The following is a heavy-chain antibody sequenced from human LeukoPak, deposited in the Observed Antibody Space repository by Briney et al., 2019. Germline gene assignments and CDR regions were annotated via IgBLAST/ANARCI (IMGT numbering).Heavy chain of an antibody. CDR1: GFTVSSHY. D-gene: IGHD3-16*01. V-gene: IGHV3-66*01. J-gene: IGHJ4*02. CDR3: ARDRPAGGVGDFDH. Sequence: GGSLRLSCVASGFTVSSHYMSWVRQAPGKGLEWVSAIYTDGSTYYAGSVKGRFTISRDNSENTLYLQMNSLRVEDAAVYYCARDRPAGGVGDFDHWGQGTLVTVSS. CDR2: IYTDGST.